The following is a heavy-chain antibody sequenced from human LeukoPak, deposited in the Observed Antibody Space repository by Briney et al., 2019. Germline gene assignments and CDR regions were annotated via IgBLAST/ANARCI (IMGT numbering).Heavy chain of an antibody. V-gene: IGHV1-2*02. CDR2: INPNSGGT. CDR3: AREGYSSGWLTR. J-gene: IGHJ4*02. Sequence: SVKVSCKASGYTFTGYYMHWVRQAPGQGLEWMGWINPNSGGTNYAQKFQGRVTMTTDTSTSTAYMELRSLRSDDTAVYYCAREGYSSGWLTRWGQGTLVTVSS. D-gene: IGHD6-19*01. CDR1: GYTFTGYY.